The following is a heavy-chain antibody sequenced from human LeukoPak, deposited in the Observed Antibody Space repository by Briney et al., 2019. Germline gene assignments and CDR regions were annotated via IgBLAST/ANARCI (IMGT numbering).Heavy chain of an antibody. CDR3: ARDSRIVGATGYFDY. J-gene: IGHJ4*02. V-gene: IGHV4-4*07. Sequence: SETLSLTCTVSGGSISSYYWSWIRQPAGKGLEWIGRIYTSGSTNYNPSIKSRVTMSVDTSKNQFSLKLSSVTAADTAVYYCARDSRIVGATGYFDYWGQGTLVTVSS. CDR2: IYTSGST. D-gene: IGHD1-26*01. CDR1: GGSISSYY.